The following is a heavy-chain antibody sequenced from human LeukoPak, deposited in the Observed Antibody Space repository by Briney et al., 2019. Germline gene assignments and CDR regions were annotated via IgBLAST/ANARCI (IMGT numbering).Heavy chain of an antibody. D-gene: IGHD4-17*01. CDR2: INTNTGNP. V-gene: IGHV7-4-1*04. J-gene: IGHJ4*02. CDR1: GYTFTRYA. Sequence: GASVKVSCKASGYTFTRYAMNWVRQAPGQGLEWMGWINTNTGNPTYAQGFTGRFVFSLDTSVRMAYLQISSLKAEDTAVYYCARVSVYGDSSYFDYWGQGTLVTVS. CDR3: ARVSVYGDSSYFDY.